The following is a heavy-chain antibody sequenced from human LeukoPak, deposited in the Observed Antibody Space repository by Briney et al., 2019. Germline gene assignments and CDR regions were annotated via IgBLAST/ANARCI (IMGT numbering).Heavy chain of an antibody. CDR2: ISSSSSHI. J-gene: IGHJ3*02. CDR1: GLTFSTYS. CDR3: ARDLGPTVRPPNGFDI. D-gene: IGHD4-17*01. Sequence: GGSLRLSCAASGLTFSTYSMNWVRQAPGKGLEWVSSISSSSSHIYYADSVKGRFTISRDNAKNSLYLQMNSLRAEDTAVCYCARDLGPTVRPPNGFDIWGQGTMVTVSS. V-gene: IGHV3-21*01.